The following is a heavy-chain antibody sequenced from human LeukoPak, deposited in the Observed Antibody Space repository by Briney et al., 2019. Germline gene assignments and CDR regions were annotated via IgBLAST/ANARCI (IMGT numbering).Heavy chain of an antibody. D-gene: IGHD3-22*01. J-gene: IGHJ4*02. V-gene: IGHV3-33*01. CDR2: VWYDGINK. CDR1: GFTFSSYG. Sequence: GGSLRLSCSASGFTFSSYGMHWVRQAPGKGLEWVAVVWYDGINKYYADSVKGRFTISRDNSKNTLYLQMNSLRAEDTAVYYCARAFTSTGYYYVEYWGQGTLVTVSS. CDR3: ARAFTSTGYYYVEY.